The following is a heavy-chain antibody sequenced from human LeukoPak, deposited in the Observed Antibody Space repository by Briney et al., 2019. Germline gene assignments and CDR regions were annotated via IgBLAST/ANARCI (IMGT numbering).Heavy chain of an antibody. Sequence: ASVKVSCKASGYTFTSYDINWVRQATGQGLEWMGWMNPNSGNTGYAQKFQGRVTMTRNTSISTAYMELSSLRSEDTAVYYCARGLGRTAMVTRGGVRFNYWGQGTLVTVSS. CDR3: ARGLGRTAMVTRGGVRFNY. D-gene: IGHD5-18*01. J-gene: IGHJ4*02. V-gene: IGHV1-8*01. CDR2: MNPNSGNT. CDR1: GYTFTSYD.